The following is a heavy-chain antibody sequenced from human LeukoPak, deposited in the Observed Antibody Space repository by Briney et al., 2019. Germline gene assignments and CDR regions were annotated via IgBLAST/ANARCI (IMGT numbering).Heavy chain of an antibody. J-gene: IGHJ4*02. V-gene: IGHV3-48*02. Sequence: GGPLKPPVQPLESTSITNAMTWFPRAQGKGLEWVSYIRSSGSPIYHADSVRGRFTISRDNAKNSLYLQMNSLRDEDTAVYYCVRDPDALDFWGQGTPVTVSS. CDR2: IRSSGSPI. CDR1: ESTSITNA. CDR3: VRDPDALDF.